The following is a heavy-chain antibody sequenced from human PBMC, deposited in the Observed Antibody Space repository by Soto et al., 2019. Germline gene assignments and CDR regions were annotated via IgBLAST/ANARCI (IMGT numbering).Heavy chain of an antibody. V-gene: IGHV4-34*01. CDR2: INHSGST. Sequence: SETLSLTCAVYGGSFSGYYWSWIRQPPGKGLEWIGEINHSGSTNYNPSLKSRVTISVETSKNQFSLKLSSVTAADTAVYYCARGPAASYDFWSGYYSVLDYYMDVWGKGTTVTVSS. J-gene: IGHJ6*03. CDR1: GGSFSGYY. CDR3: ARGPAASYDFWSGYYSVLDYYMDV. D-gene: IGHD3-3*01.